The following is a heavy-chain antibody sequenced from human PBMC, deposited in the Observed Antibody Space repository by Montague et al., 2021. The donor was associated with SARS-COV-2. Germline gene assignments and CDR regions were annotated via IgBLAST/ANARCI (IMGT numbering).Heavy chain of an antibody. CDR2: IYYSGST. CDR3: AREVRYYYDSSGPGAFDI. Sequence: SETLSLTCTVSGGSISSYYWSWIRRPPGKGLEWIGYIYYSGSTNYNPSLKSRATISVDTSKNQFSLKLSSVTAADTAVYYCAREVRYYYDSSGPGAFDIWGQGTMVTVSS. D-gene: IGHD3-22*01. CDR1: GGSISSYY. J-gene: IGHJ3*02. V-gene: IGHV4-59*01.